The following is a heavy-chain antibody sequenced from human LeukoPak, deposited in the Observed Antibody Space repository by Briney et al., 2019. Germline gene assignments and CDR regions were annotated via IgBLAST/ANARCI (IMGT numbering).Heavy chain of an antibody. Sequence: GASVKVSCKASGYTFTSYGISWVRQAPGQGLEWMGWINTGNGNTEYSQRFQGRVTITRDTSATTAYMELSSLTSEDTAVYYCARDLYGDYDIGYWGQGTLVTVSS. CDR3: ARDLYGDYDIGY. J-gene: IGHJ4*02. V-gene: IGHV1-3*04. CDR1: GYTFTSYG. D-gene: IGHD4-17*01. CDR2: INTGNGNT.